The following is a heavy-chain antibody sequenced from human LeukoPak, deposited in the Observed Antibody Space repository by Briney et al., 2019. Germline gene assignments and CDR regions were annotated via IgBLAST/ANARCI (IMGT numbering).Heavy chain of an antibody. CDR2: IKQDGSEK. J-gene: IGHJ4*02. D-gene: IGHD5-18*01. CDR1: GFIFSNHW. CDR3: ARVGGYSYGY. Sequence: GGSLRLSCAASGFIFSNHWMSWVRQAPGKGLEWVANIKQDGSEKYYVDSVKGRFTISRDNAKNSLYLQMNSLRAEDTAVYYCARVGGYSYGYWGQGTLVTVSS. V-gene: IGHV3-7*01.